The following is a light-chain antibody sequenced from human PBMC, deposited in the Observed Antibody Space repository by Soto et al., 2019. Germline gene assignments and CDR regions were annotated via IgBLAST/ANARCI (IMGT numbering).Light chain of an antibody. V-gene: IGLV2-14*01. CDR1: SSDVGGYNY. J-gene: IGLJ1*01. CDR2: DVS. CDR3: SSYTNSSPFV. Sequence: QSVLTQPASVSGSPGQSLTISCTGISSDVGGYNYVSWYQQHPGKAPKLMIYDVSYWPSGVSNRFSGSKSGNTASLTISGLQAEDEADYYCSSYTNSSPFVFGTGTKLTVL.